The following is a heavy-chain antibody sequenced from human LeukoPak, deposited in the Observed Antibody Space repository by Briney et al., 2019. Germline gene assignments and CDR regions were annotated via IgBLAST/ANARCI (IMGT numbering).Heavy chain of an antibody. D-gene: IGHD4-17*01. J-gene: IGHJ4*02. V-gene: IGHV4-59*01. Sequence: SETPSPTFTGSGGALSSFYWSWIRQPPGEGPGWIGYIYYSGSTNYNPSLKSRVTISVDTSKNQFSLKLSSVTAADTAVYYCARVDPYGAPYYFDYWGQGTLVTVSS. CDR1: GGALSSFY. CDR2: IYYSGST. CDR3: ARVDPYGAPYYFDY.